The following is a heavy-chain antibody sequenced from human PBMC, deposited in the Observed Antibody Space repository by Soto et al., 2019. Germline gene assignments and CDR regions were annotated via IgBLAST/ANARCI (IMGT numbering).Heavy chain of an antibody. CDR3: ARHLTIFGRYYYGMDV. J-gene: IGHJ6*02. V-gene: IGHV5-51*01. Sequence: GESLKISCKGSGYSFTSYWTGWVRQMPGKGLEWMGIIYPGDSDTRYSPSFQGQVTISADKSISTAYLQWSSLKASDTAMYYCARHLTIFGRYYYGMDVWGQGTTVTVSS. CDR2: IYPGDSDT. CDR1: GYSFTSYW. D-gene: IGHD3-3*01.